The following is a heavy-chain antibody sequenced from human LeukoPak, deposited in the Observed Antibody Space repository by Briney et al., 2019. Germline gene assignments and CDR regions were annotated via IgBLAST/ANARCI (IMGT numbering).Heavy chain of an antibody. J-gene: IGHJ4*01. CDR2: IYSGGST. CDR3: ATTWYYDSRGYLFED. V-gene: IGHV3-53*01. CDR1: GFTVSSNY. Sequence: GGSLRLSCAASGFTVSSNYMSWVRQAPGKGLEWVSVIYSGGSTYYADSVKGRFTISRDNSKNTLYLQMNSLRAEDTAVYFCATTWYYDSRGYLFEDWGHGTLVTVSS. D-gene: IGHD3-22*01.